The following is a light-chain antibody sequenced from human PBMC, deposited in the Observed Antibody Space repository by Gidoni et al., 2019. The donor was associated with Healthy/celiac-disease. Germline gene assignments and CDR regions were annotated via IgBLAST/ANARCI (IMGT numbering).Light chain of an antibody. CDR1: QSVSSN. Sequence: EIVMTQSTATLSVSPGARATLSCRASQSVSSNLAWYQQKSGQAPRLLIIGASTRATGIPARFNGSGSGTGFTLTLSSLQSEDFAVYYCQQYNNWAPLTFXGXTKVEIK. CDR2: GAS. CDR3: QQYNNWAPLT. J-gene: IGKJ4*01. V-gene: IGKV3-15*01.